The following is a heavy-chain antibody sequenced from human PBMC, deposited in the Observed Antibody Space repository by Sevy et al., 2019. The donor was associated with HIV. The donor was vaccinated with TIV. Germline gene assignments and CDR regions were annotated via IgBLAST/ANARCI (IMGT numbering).Heavy chain of an antibody. Sequence: GGSLRLSCTASGFTFSSYDMNWVRQAPGKGLEWVSKISSSGSSIYYADSVKGRFTISRDNGKNSPNLQMNSLRAEDTAVDYCTRNGGAFDNGFDPWGQGTLVTVSS. CDR2: ISSSGSSI. D-gene: IGHD2-8*01. CDR1: GFTFSSYD. CDR3: TRNGGAFDNGFDP. V-gene: IGHV3-48*03. J-gene: IGHJ5*02.